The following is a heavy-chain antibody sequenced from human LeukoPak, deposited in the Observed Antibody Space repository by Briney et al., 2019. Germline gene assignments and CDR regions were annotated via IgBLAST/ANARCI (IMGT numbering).Heavy chain of an antibody. D-gene: IGHD2-15*01. J-gene: IGHJ6*02. V-gene: IGHV4-34*01. Sequence: PSETLSLTCAVYGGSFIGYYWSWIRQPPGKGLEWIGEINHSGSTNYNPSLKSRVTISVDTSKNQFSLKLSSVTAADTAVYYCARGPYCSGGSCYNYYYYGMDVWGQGTTVTVSS. CDR1: GGSFIGYY. CDR2: INHSGST. CDR3: ARGPYCSGGSCYNYYYYGMDV.